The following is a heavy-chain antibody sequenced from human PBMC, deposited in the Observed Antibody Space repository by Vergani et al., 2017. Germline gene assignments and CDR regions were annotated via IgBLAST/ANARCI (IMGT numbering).Heavy chain of an antibody. CDR2: IGVDGDR. Sequence: VQLVESGGSVVQPGRSLRLSCAASGFTFSSNDFHWVRQTAGKGLEWVSSIGVDGDRYYSDSVKGRFTISRDNGQSYLYLDMDNLRVEDTAVYFCAKEFCGTGNCYGWNHLEVWGEGTSVTVSS. CDR3: AKEFCGTGNCYGWNHLEV. CDR1: GFTFSSND. J-gene: IGHJ6*04. V-gene: IGHV3-13*01. D-gene: IGHD1-1*01.